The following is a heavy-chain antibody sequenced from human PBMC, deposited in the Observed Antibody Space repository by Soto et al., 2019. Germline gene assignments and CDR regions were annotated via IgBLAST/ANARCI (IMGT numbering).Heavy chain of an antibody. CDR3: ARAPQLVNYYYGMDV. J-gene: IGHJ6*02. Sequence: ASVKVSCKASGYTFSSYNITWVRQAPGQGLEWMGWISPYNANTHYAQNFQGRVTMTTDTSTSTVQMELRSLRSDDTAVYYCARAPQLVNYYYGMDVWGQGTTVTVS. CDR1: GYTFSSYN. V-gene: IGHV1-18*01. CDR2: ISPYNANT. D-gene: IGHD1-1*01.